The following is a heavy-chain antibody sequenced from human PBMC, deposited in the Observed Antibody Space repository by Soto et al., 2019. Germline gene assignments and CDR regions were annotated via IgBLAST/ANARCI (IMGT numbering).Heavy chain of an antibody. CDR2: ISSSGSTI. CDR1: GFTFSDYY. CDR3: ASPLWSGYYTDDAFDI. V-gene: IGHV3-11*01. Sequence: GGSLRLSCAASGFTFSDYYMSWIRQAPGKGLEWVSYISSSGSTIYYADSVKGRFTISRDNDKNSLYLQMNSLRAEDTAVYYCASPLWSGYYTDDAFDIWGQGTMVTLS. D-gene: IGHD3-3*01. J-gene: IGHJ3*02.